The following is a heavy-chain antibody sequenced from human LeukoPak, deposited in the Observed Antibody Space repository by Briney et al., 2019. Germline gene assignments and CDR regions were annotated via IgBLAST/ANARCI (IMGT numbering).Heavy chain of an antibody. CDR2: ISGSLSPI. V-gene: IGHV3-48*04. CDR1: GFTFSSYA. CDR3: ARVRVPAALYDAFDI. J-gene: IGHJ3*02. Sequence: PGGSLRLSCAASGFTFSSYAMTWIRQAPGKGLEWISYISGSLSPIYYADSVKGRFTISRDNAKNSLYLQMNSLRAEDTAVYYCARVRVPAALYDAFDIWGQGTMVTVSS. D-gene: IGHD2-2*01.